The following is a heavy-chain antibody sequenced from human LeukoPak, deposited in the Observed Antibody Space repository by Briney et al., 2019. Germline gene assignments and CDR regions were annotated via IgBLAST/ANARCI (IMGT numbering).Heavy chain of an antibody. Sequence: SETLSLTCTVSGGSISSGDYYWSWIRQPPGKGLEWIGDIYYSGSTNYNPSLKSRVTISVDTSKNQFSLKLTSVTAADTAVYYCARYRGTYGYYFDYWGQGKLVIVSS. CDR2: IYYSGST. J-gene: IGHJ4*02. CDR1: GGSISSGDYY. V-gene: IGHV4-61*08. D-gene: IGHD5-24*01. CDR3: ARYRGTYGYYFDY.